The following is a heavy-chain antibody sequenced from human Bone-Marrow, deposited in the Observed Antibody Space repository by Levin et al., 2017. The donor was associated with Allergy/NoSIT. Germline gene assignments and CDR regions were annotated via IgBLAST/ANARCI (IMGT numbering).Heavy chain of an antibody. CDR1: GFNFGTYG. D-gene: IGHD3-22*01. CDR3: AKDGLIYYDSSGNHSGTHYFDS. V-gene: IGHV3-30*18. CDR2: IAYDGTNE. J-gene: IGHJ4*02. Sequence: GESLKISCAASGFNFGTYGMNWVRQAPGKGLQWVAVIAYDGTNEYYADSVKGRFTISRDNSKNTLYLQMNSLRAEDTAVYYCAKDGLIYYDSSGNHSGTHYFDSWGLGTLVTVSS.